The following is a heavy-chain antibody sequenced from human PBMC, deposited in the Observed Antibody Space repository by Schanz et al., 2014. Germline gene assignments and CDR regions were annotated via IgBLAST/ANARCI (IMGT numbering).Heavy chain of an antibody. CDR1: GFTVSSNY. J-gene: IGHJ6*02. Sequence: EQLVESGGGVVQPGRSLRLSCAASGFTVSSNYMSWVRQAPGKGLEWLSYISRDGTTSYYADSVKGRFTTSRDNSKNTMYLQMNSLRAEDTAVYYCVKDLQRELLRDDHYYGMDVWGQGTTVTVSS. V-gene: IGHV3-48*01. D-gene: IGHD1-26*01. CDR2: ISRDGTTS. CDR3: VKDLQRELLRDDHYYGMDV.